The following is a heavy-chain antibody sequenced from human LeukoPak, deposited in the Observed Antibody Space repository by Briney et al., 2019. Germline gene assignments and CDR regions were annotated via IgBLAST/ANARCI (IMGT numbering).Heavy chain of an antibody. CDR2: IYDSGNT. J-gene: IGHJ4*02. V-gene: IGHV4-59*04. CDR1: GFTFSSYW. D-gene: IGHD1-7*01. CDR3: ASWALNWNYGY. Sequence: GSLRLSCAASGFTFSSYWVSWVRQAPGKGLEWVGYIYDSGNTYYNPSLKSRVTISVDRPKNQFSLKLSSVTAADTAVYYCASWALNWNYGYWGQGTLVTVSS.